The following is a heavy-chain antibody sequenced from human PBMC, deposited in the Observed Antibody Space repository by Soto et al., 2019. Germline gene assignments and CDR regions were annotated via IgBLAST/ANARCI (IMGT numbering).Heavy chain of an antibody. V-gene: IGHV3-74*01. CDR1: GFTFSNYS. CDR2: MSGDGKTI. CDR3: ARTYVPGIAGFDP. J-gene: IGHJ5*02. D-gene: IGHD1-1*01. Sequence: GGSLRLYCAASGFTFSNYSMHWVRQVPGEGLVWVSRMSGDGKTISYADPVKGRFTISRDNAKNTLYLQMNSLRVEDTAVYYCARTYVPGIAGFDPWGQGTLVTVSS.